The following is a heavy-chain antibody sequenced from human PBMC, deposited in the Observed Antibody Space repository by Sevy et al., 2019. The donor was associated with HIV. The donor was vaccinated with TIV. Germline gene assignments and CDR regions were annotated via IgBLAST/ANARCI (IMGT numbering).Heavy chain of an antibody. CDR3: AREGCSKPHDY. J-gene: IGHJ4*02. V-gene: IGHV3-23*01. CDR1: GFTFSSYA. D-gene: IGHD3-10*02. CDR2: FSFGCGKI. Sequence: GGSLRLSCAASGFTFSSYAMSWVRQAPGKGLEWVSTFSFGCGKINYADSVKGRFTISRDNSKNTLYLQMHSLRAEDTAVYYCAREGCSKPHDYWGQGTLVAVSS.